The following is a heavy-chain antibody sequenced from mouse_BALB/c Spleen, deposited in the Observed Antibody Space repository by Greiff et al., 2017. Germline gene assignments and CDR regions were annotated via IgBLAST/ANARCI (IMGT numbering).Heavy chain of an antibody. V-gene: IGHV3-2*02. CDR2: ISYSGST. J-gene: IGHJ4*01. D-gene: IGHD3-2*01. CDR3: ATLDSSGSYAMDD. Sequence: EVMLVESGPGLVQPSQSLSLTCTVTGYSITSDYAWNWIRQFPGNKLEWMGYISYSGSTSYNPSLKSRISITRDTSKNQFFLQLNSVTTEDTATYYCATLDSSGSYAMDDGGQGTSVTVSS. CDR1: GYSITSDYA.